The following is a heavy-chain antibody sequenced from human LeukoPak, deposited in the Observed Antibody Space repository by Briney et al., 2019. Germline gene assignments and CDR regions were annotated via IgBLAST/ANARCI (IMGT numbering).Heavy chain of an antibody. V-gene: IGHV4-4*07. CDR1: GTSFSLFH. CDR2: IYTNGAT. CDR3: AKKDGDC. Sequence: SETRSLTCSVSGTSFSLFHWTWFRQPAGKRPEWIGLIYTNGATTLNPSLKSRVAMSVDLAKNQLFLNLASVTAADTAMYYCAKKDGDCWGQGTLVTVSS. J-gene: IGHJ4*02.